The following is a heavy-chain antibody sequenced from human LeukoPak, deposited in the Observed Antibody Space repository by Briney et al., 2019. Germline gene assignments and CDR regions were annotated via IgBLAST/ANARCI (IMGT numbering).Heavy chain of an antibody. V-gene: IGHV3-15*01. CDR1: GFTLSNAW. Sequence: GGSLRLPCAASGFTLSNAWMTWVRQAPGKGLEWIGRIKSKTDGGTTDYAAPVKGRFTISRDDSKNTLYLQMNSLKTEDTAVYYCTTITPIAVVGAVLGCWGQGTLVTVSS. CDR2: IKSKTDGGTT. D-gene: IGHD2-15*01. J-gene: IGHJ4*02. CDR3: TTITPIAVVGAVLGC.